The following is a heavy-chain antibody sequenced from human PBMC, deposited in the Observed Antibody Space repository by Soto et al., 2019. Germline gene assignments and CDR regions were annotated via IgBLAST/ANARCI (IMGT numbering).Heavy chain of an antibody. Sequence: GGSLRLSCAASGFTFSSYWMHWVRQAPGKGLVWVSRINSDGSSTSYADSVKGRFTISRDNAKNTLYLQMNSLRAEDTAVYYCARGSTMVRGVIRIHYYYYYMDVWGKGTTVTVSS. V-gene: IGHV3-74*01. CDR1: GFTFSSYW. D-gene: IGHD3-10*01. J-gene: IGHJ6*03. CDR3: ARGSTMVRGVIRIHYYYYYMDV. CDR2: INSDGSST.